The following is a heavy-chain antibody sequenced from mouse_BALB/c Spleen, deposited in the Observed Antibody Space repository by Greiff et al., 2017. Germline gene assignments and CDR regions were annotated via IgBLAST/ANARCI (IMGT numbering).Heavy chain of an antibody. CDR3: ARGGTTAWFAY. V-gene: IGHV1-9*01. CDR1: GYTFSSYW. J-gene: IGHJ3*01. Sequence: QVQLKESGAELMKPGASVKISCKATGYTFSSYWIEWVKQRPGHGLEWIGEILPGSGSTNYNEKFKGKATFTADTSSNTAYMQLSSLTSEDSAVYYCARGGTTAWFAYWGQGTLVTVSA. D-gene: IGHD2-14*01. CDR2: ILPGSGST.